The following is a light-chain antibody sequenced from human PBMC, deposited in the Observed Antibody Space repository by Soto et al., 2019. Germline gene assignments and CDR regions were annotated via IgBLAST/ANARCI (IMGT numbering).Light chain of an antibody. J-gene: IGKJ2*01. CDR2: AAS. V-gene: IGKV3-20*01. Sequence: EIVLTQSPGTLSLSPGERATLSCRASQTVSSSHLAWYQQRPGQAPRLLIYAASSRAAGIPDRFSGSGSGTDFTLTISRLEPEEFAVYFCQQYRSSPHTFGQGTKLDIK. CDR3: QQYRSSPHT. CDR1: QTVSSSH.